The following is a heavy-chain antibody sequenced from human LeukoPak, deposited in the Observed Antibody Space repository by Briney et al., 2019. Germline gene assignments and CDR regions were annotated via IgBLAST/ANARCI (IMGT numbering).Heavy chain of an antibody. D-gene: IGHD4-23*01. Sequence: GGSLRLSCAASGFTFSNYWMHWVRQAPGKGLEWVSGINWNGGSTGYADSVKGRFTISRDNAKNSLYLQMNSLRAEDTALYYCARGITTTVVTPVNWFDPWGQGTLVTVSS. CDR1: GFTFSNYW. V-gene: IGHV3-20*04. CDR3: ARGITTTVVTPVNWFDP. CDR2: INWNGGST. J-gene: IGHJ5*02.